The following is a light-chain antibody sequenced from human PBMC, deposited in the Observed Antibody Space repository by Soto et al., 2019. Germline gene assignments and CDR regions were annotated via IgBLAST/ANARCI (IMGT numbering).Light chain of an antibody. CDR1: KMIDRW. Sequence: DIQLTQSPSTLSASVGDRVTITCRASKMIDRWLTWYQQQPGKAPKLLIYDASTMGRGVPSRFSGSGSGTEFTLTISSLQPDDFGTYYCQHESFGQGTKVDIK. CDR3: QHES. V-gene: IGKV1-5*01. CDR2: DAS. J-gene: IGKJ1*01.